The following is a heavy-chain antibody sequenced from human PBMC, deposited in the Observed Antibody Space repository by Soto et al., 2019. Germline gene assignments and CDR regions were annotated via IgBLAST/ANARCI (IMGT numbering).Heavy chain of an antibody. CDR2: ISGSVDST. Sequence: EVRLLESGGGLVQPGGSLRLSCAASGFTFSVYAMSWVRQAPGKGLGWVSGISGSVDSTHYADSVKGRFTVSRANSKSMLYLQTNSRRAEDTAIYYCAKALYGGFTYWGQGTLVPVSS. V-gene: IGHV3-23*01. CDR1: GFTFSVYA. CDR3: AKALYGGFTY. D-gene: IGHD3-10*01. J-gene: IGHJ4*02.